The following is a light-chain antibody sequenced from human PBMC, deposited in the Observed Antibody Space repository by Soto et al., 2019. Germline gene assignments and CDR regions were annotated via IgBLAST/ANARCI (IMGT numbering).Light chain of an antibody. CDR1: KLGNKY. CDR2: QDT. Sequence: SYELTQPPSVSVSPGQTASITCSGHKLGNKYACWYQRKPGQSPVLVIYQDTKRPSGIPERFSGSNSGNTATLTISGTQAMDEADYYCQAWDSSTAVFGVGTKLTVL. CDR3: QAWDSSTAV. J-gene: IGLJ2*01. V-gene: IGLV3-1*01.